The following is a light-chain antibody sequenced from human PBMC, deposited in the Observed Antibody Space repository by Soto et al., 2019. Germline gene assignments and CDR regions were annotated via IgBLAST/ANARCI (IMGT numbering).Light chain of an antibody. CDR2: DVS. CDR3: SSYTSSSTFNYV. J-gene: IGLJ1*01. Sequence: QSALTQPASVSGSPGQSITISCTGTSSDVGGYNYVSWYQHHPGKAPKLMIYDVSNRPSGVSNRFSGSKSGNTASLTISGLQAEDEADYYCSSYTSSSTFNYVFGTGTQLTVL. V-gene: IGLV2-14*03. CDR1: SSDVGGYNY.